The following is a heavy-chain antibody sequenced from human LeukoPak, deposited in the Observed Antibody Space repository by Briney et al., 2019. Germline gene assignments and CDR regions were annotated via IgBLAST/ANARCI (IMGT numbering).Heavy chain of an antibody. D-gene: IGHD4-4*01. CDR3: ARHPRDYRLDY. J-gene: IGHJ4*02. V-gene: IGHV4-39*01. CDR2: IYYSGST. CDR1: GGSISSSSCY. Sequence: SETLSLTCTVSGGSISSSSCYWGWIRQPPGKGLEWIGSIYYSGSTYYNPSLKSRVTISVDTSKNQFSLELSSVTAADTAVYYCARHPRDYRLDYWGQGTLVTVSS.